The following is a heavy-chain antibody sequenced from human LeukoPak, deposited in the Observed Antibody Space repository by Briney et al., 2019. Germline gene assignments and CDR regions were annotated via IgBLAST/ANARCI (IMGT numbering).Heavy chain of an antibody. V-gene: IGHV4-59*01. CDR2: IYYSGST. J-gene: IGHJ6*03. CDR3: ARAYYDFWSGYSIDYYYYYYVDV. D-gene: IGHD3-3*01. Sequence: SETLSLTCTVSGGSISSYYWSWIRQLPGKGLEWIGYIYYSGSTNYNPSLKSRVTISVDTSKNQFSLKLSSVTAADTAVYYCARAYYDFWSGYSIDYYYYYYVDVWGKGTTVTVSS. CDR1: GGSISSYY.